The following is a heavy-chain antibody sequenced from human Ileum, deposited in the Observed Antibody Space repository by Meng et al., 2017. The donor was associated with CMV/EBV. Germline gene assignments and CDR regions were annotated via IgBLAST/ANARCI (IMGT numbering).Heavy chain of an antibody. V-gene: IGHV4-34*01. D-gene: IGHD2-2*01. CDR2: IHHRGST. CDR3: ARGHLKYCSSDICQSAWFDP. CDR1: SFSVYP. J-gene: IGHJ5*02. Sequence: SFSVYPWSLIRQPPGKGLEWVGEIHHRGSTNYNPSLESRVTMSVDTSKNQFSLKLTSVTAADTAVYYCARGHLKYCSSDICQSAWFDPWGQGILVTVSS.